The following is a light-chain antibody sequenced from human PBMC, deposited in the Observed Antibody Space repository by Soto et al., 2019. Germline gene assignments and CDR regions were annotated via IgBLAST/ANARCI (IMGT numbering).Light chain of an antibody. CDR2: GAS. CDR3: QQYGSSP. J-gene: IGKJ5*01. Sequence: EIVMTQSPATLSVSPGERATLSFRASQSVSSSYLAWYQQKPGQAPRLLIYGASSRATGIPDRFSGSGSGTDFTLTISRLEPEDFAVYYCQQYGSSPFGQGTRLEIK. CDR1: QSVSSSY. V-gene: IGKV3-20*01.